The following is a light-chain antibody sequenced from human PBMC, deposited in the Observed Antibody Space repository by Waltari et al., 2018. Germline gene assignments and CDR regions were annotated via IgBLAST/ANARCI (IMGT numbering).Light chain of an antibody. V-gene: IGLV2-14*01. J-gene: IGLJ3*02. CDR2: EVS. Sequence: QSALTQPASVSGSPGQSITISCTGTSADVGGFNYVSWYQQHPDKAPKLLISEVSNRPSGVSDLFAGSKSGNTASLTIAGLQAEEEADYYCSSFTTPSTLVVFGGGTKLTVL. CDR1: SADVGGFNY. CDR3: SSFTTPSTLVV.